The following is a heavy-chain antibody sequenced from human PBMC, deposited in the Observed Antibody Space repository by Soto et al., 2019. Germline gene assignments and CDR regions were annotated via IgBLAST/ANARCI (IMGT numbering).Heavy chain of an antibody. CDR1: GASVSTYY. V-gene: IGHV4-34*12. CDR2: GLQTGNT. Sequence: QVRLEEWGAGLLKPSETLSLTCAVYGASVSTYYWSWIRQPPGKGLEWIGDGLQTGNTDYNPSLKSRANIAIDRSNNQFSLRLTSVTAADTAVYYCARVFGPNQREYSGYSLWGQGTLVTVSS. CDR3: ARVFGPNQREYSGYSL. J-gene: IGHJ4*02. D-gene: IGHD5-12*01.